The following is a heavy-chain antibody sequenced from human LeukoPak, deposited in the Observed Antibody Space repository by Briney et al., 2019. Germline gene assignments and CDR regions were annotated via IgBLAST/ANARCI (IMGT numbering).Heavy chain of an antibody. Sequence: ASVKVSCKASGYTLTGYYMHWVRQAPGQGLEWMGWINPNSGGTNYAQKFQGRVTMTRDTSISTAYMELSRLRSDDTAVYYCASYSSGWYNGLDYFDYWGQGTLVTVSS. V-gene: IGHV1-2*02. CDR2: INPNSGGT. D-gene: IGHD6-19*01. CDR3: ASYSSGWYNGLDYFDY. J-gene: IGHJ4*02. CDR1: GYTLTGYY.